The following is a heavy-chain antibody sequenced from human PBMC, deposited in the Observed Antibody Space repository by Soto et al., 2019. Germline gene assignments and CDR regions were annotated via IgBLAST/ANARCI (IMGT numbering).Heavy chain of an antibody. CDR2: INWNGGSK. D-gene: IGHD3-22*01. CDR1: GFTFDEYA. Sequence: GGSLRLSCAASGFTFDEYALTWVRQAPGKGLEWVAGINWNGGSKGYADYVKGRFSISRDNAKSSLFLQMNSLRAEDTAVYYCAKHSSGSYRPFDHWGQGALVTVSS. V-gene: IGHV3-20*04. J-gene: IGHJ4*02. CDR3: AKHSSGSYRPFDH.